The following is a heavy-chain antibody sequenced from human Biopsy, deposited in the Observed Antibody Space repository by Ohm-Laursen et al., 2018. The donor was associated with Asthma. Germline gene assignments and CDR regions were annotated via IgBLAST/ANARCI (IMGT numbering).Heavy chain of an antibody. D-gene: IGHD5-12*01. CDR1: GGSVSSDKYY. V-gene: IGHV4-61*01. J-gene: IGHJ4*02. CDR2: IFYSGAT. CDR3: ARETIVAGIDY. Sequence: SQTLSLTCSVSGGSVSSDKYYWSWIRQPPGKGLEWIAYIFYSGATNYNPALKSRVAQSIDTSKSQFSLRLNSLSAADTAVYYCARETIVAGIDYWGRGTLVTVSS.